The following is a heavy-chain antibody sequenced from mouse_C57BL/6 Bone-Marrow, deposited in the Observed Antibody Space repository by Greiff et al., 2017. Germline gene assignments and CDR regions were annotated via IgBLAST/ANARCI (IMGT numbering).Heavy chain of an antibody. V-gene: IGHV1-64*01. J-gene: IGHJ2*01. CDR1: GYTFTSYW. CDR2: IHPNSGSN. CDR3: ARRGDYYDYPYYFDY. Sequence: QVQLQQPGAELVKPGASVKLSCKASGYTFTSYWMHWVKQRPGQGLEWIGMIHPNSGSNNYNEKFKSKATLTVDKSSSTAYMQLSSLTSEDSAVFYCARRGDYYDYPYYFDYWGQGTTLTVSS. D-gene: IGHD2-4*01.